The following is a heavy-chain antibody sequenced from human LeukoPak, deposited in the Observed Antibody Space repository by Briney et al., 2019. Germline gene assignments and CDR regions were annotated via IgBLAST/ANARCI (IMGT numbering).Heavy chain of an antibody. Sequence: TPSETLSLTCAVYGGSFSGYYWSWIRQPPGKGLEWIGEINHSGSTNYNPSLKSRVTISVDTSKNQFSLKLSSVTAADTAVYYCARGRSLKYSSGLFVSYYYGMDVWGQGTTVTVSS. CDR1: GGSFSGYY. D-gene: IGHD6-19*01. CDR2: INHSGST. CDR3: ARGRSLKYSSGLFVSYYYGMDV. J-gene: IGHJ6*02. V-gene: IGHV4-34*01.